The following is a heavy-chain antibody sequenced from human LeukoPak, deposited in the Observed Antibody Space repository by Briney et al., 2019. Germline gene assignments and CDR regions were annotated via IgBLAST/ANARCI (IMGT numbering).Heavy chain of an antibody. J-gene: IGHJ4*02. CDR2: VSYDGTT. Sequence: PSETLSLTCSVSGDSVTKYYWSWIRQPPGKGLEWIGYVSYDGTTNYTPSLRSRVIIAVDTAINNISLRLTSVTAADTAVYYCARLDCHGDGCYNHWGQGTLVTVPS. CDR1: GDSVTKYY. V-gene: IGHV4-59*08. CDR3: ARLDCHGDGCYNH. D-gene: IGHD2-21*01.